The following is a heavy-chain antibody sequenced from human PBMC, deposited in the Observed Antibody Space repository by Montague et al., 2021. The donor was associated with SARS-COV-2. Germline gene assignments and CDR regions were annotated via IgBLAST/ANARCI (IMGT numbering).Heavy chain of an antibody. CDR3: ARFAYRLLFIASYYGMDV. V-gene: IGHV4-34*01. CDR1: GGSFSNYY. Sequence: SETLSLTCAISGGSFSNYYWSWIRQPPGKGLEWIGEVNQSGTTIYNPSVKSGVTISEDTSKNQFYLRLNSVTAADTAVHYCARFAYRLLFIASYYGMDVWGQGTTVTVSS. CDR2: VNQSGTT. D-gene: IGHD2-2*01. J-gene: IGHJ6*02.